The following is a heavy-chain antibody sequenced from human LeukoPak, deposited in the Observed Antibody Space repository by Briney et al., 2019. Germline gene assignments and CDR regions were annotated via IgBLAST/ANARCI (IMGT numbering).Heavy chain of an antibody. CDR3: ARRPDGFDY. CDR2: INHSGST. D-gene: IGHD5-24*01. CDR1: GGSFSGYH. Sequence: SETLSLTCDVYGGSFSGYHWSWIRQSPRKGLEWIGEINHSGSTNHNPSLKNRVTISVDTSKNQFSLKVSSVTAADTAVYYCARRPDGFDYWGQGTLVTVSS. J-gene: IGHJ4*02. V-gene: IGHV4-34*01.